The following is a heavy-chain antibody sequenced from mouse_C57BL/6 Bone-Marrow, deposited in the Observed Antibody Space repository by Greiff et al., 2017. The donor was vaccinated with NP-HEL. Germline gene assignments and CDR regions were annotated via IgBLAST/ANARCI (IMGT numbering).Heavy chain of an antibody. CDR2: IYPGDGDT. Sequence: QVQLQQSGPELVKPGASVKISCKVSGYAFSSSWMNWVKQRPGKGLEWIGRIYPGDGDTNYNGKFKGKATLTADKSSSTAYMQLSSLTSEDSAVYFCARRYGYDYAMDYWGQGTSVTVSS. D-gene: IGHD2-2*01. V-gene: IGHV1-82*01. CDR3: ARRYGYDYAMDY. CDR1: GYAFSSSW. J-gene: IGHJ4*01.